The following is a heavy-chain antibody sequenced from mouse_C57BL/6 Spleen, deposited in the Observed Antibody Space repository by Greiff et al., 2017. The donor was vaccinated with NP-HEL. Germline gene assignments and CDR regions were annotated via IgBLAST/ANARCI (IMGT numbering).Heavy chain of an antibody. CDR3: ARRGAFYYYGGYAMDY. CDR2: INPNNGGT. V-gene: IGHV1-18*01. Sequence: EVQLQQSGPELVKPGASVKIPCKASGYTFTDYNMDWVKQSHGKSLEWIGDINPNNGGTIYNQKFKGKATLTVDKSSSTAYMELRSLTSEDTAVYYCARRGAFYYYGGYAMDYWGQGTSVTVSS. CDR1: GYTFTDYN. J-gene: IGHJ4*01. D-gene: IGHD1-1*01.